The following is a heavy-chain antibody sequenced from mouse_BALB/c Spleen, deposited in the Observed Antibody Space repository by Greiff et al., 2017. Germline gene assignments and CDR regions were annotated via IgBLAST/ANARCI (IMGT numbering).Heavy chain of an antibody. CDR3: AREKYGRRVLYFDY. D-gene: IGHD2-10*02. Sequence: EVKLVESGGGLVQPGGSRKLSCAASGFTFSDYGMAWVRQAPGKGPEWVAFISNLAYSIYYADTVTGRFTISRDNAKNTLYLEMSSLRSEDTAMYYCAREKYGRRVLYFDYWGQGTTLTVSS. CDR2: ISNLAYSI. J-gene: IGHJ2*01. CDR1: GFTFSDYG. V-gene: IGHV5-15*02.